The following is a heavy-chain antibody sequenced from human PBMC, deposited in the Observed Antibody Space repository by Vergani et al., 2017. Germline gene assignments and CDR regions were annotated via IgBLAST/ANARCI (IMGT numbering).Heavy chain of an antibody. J-gene: IGHJ6*02. CDR2: IIPIFGTA. CDR1: GGTFSSYA. V-gene: IGHV1-69*01. CDR3: ARVFTVGTVVHLGGGDYYGMDV. D-gene: IGHD1-1*01. Sequence: QVQLVQSGAEVKKPGASVKVSCKASGGTFSSYAISWVRQAPGQGLEWMGGIIPIFGTANYAQKFQGRVTITADESTSTAYMELSSLRSEDTAVYYCARVFTVGTVVHLGGGDYYGMDVWGQGTTVTVSS.